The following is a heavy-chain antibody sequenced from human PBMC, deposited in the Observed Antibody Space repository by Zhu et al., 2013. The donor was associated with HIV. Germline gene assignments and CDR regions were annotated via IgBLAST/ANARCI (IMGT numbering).Heavy chain of an antibody. V-gene: IGHV1-69*01. Sequence: QVQLVQSGAEVKKPGSSVKVSCKASGGTFSSYAISWVRQAPGQGLEWMGGIIPIFGTANYAQKFQGRVTITADESTSTAYMELSSLRSEDTAVYYCARTAQQWLALEDAFDIWGQGTMVTVSS. J-gene: IGHJ3*02. CDR3: ARTAQQWLALEDAFDI. CDR1: GGTFSSYA. D-gene: IGHD6-19*01. CDR2: IIPIFGTA.